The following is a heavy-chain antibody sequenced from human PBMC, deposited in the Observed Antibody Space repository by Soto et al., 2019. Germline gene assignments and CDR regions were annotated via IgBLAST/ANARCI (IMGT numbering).Heavy chain of an antibody. CDR3: ARXSGGVYNTYSFYYGMDV. D-gene: IGHD2-15*01. Sequence: GASVKVSCKASGYSFTSYGISWVRQAPGQGLDRMGWITTYNGNTKYAQDLQGRVTMTTDTSTSTAYMELRSLRSDDTAVYYCARXSGGVYNTYSFYYGMDVWGQGTTVTVSS. CDR1: GYSFTSYG. J-gene: IGHJ6*02. CDR2: ITTYNGNT. V-gene: IGHV1-18*04.